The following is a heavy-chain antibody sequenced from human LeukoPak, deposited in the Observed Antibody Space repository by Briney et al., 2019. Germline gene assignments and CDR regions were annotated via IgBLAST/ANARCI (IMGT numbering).Heavy chain of an antibody. V-gene: IGHV3-7*03. D-gene: IGHD3-16*01. CDR1: GFNFDDYT. J-gene: IGHJ6*02. CDR3: ARGGGLDV. Sequence: GGSLRLPCAASGFNFDDYTMNWARQAPGKGLEWVASINHNGNVNYYVDSVKGRFTISRDNAKNSLYLQMSNLRAEDTAVYFCARGGGLDVWGQGATVTVSS. CDR2: INHNGNVN.